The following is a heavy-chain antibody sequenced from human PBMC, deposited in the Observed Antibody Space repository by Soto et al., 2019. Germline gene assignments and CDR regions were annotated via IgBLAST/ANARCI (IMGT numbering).Heavy chain of an antibody. V-gene: IGHV3-23*01. Sequence: LXLSCATSGFTFSRYAMSWILQAPGKGLEWVSAISGSGGSTYYADSVKGRFTISRDNSKNTLYLQMNSLRAEDTAVYYCEKVMDILTGCIDYWGQGTLVTVSS. D-gene: IGHD3-9*01. CDR2: ISGSGGST. CDR3: EKVMDILTGCIDY. J-gene: IGHJ4*02. CDR1: GFTFSRYA.